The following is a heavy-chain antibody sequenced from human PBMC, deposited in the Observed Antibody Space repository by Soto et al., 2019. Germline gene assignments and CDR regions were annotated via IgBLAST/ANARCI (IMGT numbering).Heavy chain of an antibody. CDR1: GFTFSNYA. CDR2: ISYDGRKK. D-gene: IGHD5-18*01. CDR3: ATLGGYTLGTAVFDY. Sequence: GGSLRLSCAASGFTFSNYAIHWVRQAPGKGLEWLVIISYDGRKKYYADSVEGRFTISRDNSKNTLYLEMTSLRAEDTAVYYCATLGGYTLGTAVFDYWGPGTLVTVSS. V-gene: IGHV3-30*04. J-gene: IGHJ4*02.